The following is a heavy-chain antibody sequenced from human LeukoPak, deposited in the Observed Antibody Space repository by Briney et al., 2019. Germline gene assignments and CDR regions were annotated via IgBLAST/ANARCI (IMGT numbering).Heavy chain of an antibody. CDR1: GYTFTSYG. V-gene: IGHV1-18*01. CDR2: ISAYNGNT. J-gene: IGHJ6*03. CDR3: ARDTGATPAYYYYMDV. Sequence: ASVKVSCKASGYTFTSYGISWVRQAPGQGLEWMGWISAYNGNTNYAQKLQGRVTMTTDTSTSTAYMELRSLRSDDTAAYYCARDTGATPAYYYYMDVWGKGTTVTVSS. D-gene: IGHD1-26*01.